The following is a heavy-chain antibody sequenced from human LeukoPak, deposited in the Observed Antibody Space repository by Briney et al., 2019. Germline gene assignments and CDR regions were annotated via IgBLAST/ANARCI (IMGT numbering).Heavy chain of an antibody. CDR3: AKGYYYDSSGSADAFDI. D-gene: IGHD3-22*01. Sequence: TGGSLRLSCAASGFTFDDYAMHWVRQAPGKGLEWVSGISWNSGSIGYADSVKGRFTISRDNAKNSLYLQMNSLRAEDTALYYCAKGYYYDSSGSADAFDIWGQGTMVTVSS. V-gene: IGHV3-9*01. CDR1: GFTFDDYA. CDR2: ISWNSGSI. J-gene: IGHJ3*02.